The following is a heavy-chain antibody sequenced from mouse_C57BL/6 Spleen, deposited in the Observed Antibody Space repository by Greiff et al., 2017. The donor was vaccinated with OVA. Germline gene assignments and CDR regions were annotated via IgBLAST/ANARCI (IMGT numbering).Heavy chain of an antibody. V-gene: IGHV1-69*01. CDR1: GYTFTSYW. J-gene: IGHJ3*01. D-gene: IGHD4-1*01. Sequence: QVQLQQPGAELVMPGASVKLSCKASGYTFTSYWMHWVKQRPGQGLEWIGEVDPSDSYTNYNQKFKGKSTLTVDKSSSTAYMQLSSLTSEDSAVYYCARSGGGTPSYWGQGTLVTVSA. CDR3: ARSGGGTPSY. CDR2: VDPSDSYT.